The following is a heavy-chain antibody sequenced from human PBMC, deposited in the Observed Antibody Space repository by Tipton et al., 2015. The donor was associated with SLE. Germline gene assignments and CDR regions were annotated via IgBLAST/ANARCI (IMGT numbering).Heavy chain of an antibody. CDR3: ASIAAVGKWYFDL. CDR1: GGSISSYY. D-gene: IGHD6-13*01. V-gene: IGHV4-59*01. Sequence: TLSLTCTVSGGSISSYYWSWIRQPPGKGLEWIGYIYYSGSTNYNPSLKSRVTISVDTSKNQFSLKLSSVTAADTAVYYCASIAAVGKWYFDLWGRGTLVTVSS. CDR2: IYYSGST. J-gene: IGHJ2*01.